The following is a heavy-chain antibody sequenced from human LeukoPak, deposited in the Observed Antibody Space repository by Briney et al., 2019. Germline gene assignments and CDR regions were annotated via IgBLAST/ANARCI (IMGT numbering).Heavy chain of an antibody. V-gene: IGHV3-74*01. CDR1: GFTFSSYW. Sequence: GGSLRLPCAASGFTFSSYWMHWVRQAPGKGLVWVSRINTDGSSTDYADSVKGRFSISRDNAKNTLYLQMNSLRDEDTAVYYCARGSGTGDVWGKGTTVTVSS. CDR3: ARGSGTGDV. J-gene: IGHJ6*04. D-gene: IGHD3-3*01. CDR2: INTDGSST.